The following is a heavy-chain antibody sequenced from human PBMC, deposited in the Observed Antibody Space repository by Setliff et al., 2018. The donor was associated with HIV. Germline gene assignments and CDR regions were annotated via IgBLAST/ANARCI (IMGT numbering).Heavy chain of an antibody. D-gene: IGHD1-26*01. CDR3: ARHLIVGAPGSPYYFDY. CDR1: GGSISSSSYY. J-gene: IGHJ4*02. V-gene: IGHV4-39*01. CDR2: IYHSGST. Sequence: PSETLSLTCTVSGGSISSSSYYWGWIRQPPGKGLEWIGSIYHSGSTHNNPSLKRRVTISVDTSKNQFSLKLSSATAADTAVYYCARHLIVGAPGSPYYFDYWGQGTLVTVSS.